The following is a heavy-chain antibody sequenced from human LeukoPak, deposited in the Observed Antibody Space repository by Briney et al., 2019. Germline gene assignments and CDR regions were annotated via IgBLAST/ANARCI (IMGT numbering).Heavy chain of an antibody. CDR3: AKGGEMRTFFFDS. CDR2: IYYDGDT. D-gene: IGHD3-16*01. V-gene: IGHV3-NL1*01. Sequence: GGSLRLSCAASGFTFTNYAMHWVRQAPGKGLEWVSIIYYDGDTSYADSVKGRFSISRDISKKTLYLQMSSLRADDTAMYYCAKGGEMRTFFFDSWGQGSLVTVSS. CDR1: GFTFTNYA. J-gene: IGHJ4*02.